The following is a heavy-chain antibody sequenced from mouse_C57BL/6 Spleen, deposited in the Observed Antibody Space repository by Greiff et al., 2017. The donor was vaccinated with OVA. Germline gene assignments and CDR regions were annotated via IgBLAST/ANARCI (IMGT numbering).Heavy chain of an antibody. Sequence: QVQLQQSGPELVKPGASVKISCKASGYAFSSSWMNWVKQRPGKGLEWIGRIYPGDGDTNYNGKFKGKATLTADKSSSTAYMQLSSLTSEDSAVYFCARGGLYYDYDEYYFDYWGQGTTLTVSS. CDR2: IYPGDGDT. CDR1: GYAFSSSW. J-gene: IGHJ2*01. D-gene: IGHD2-4*01. CDR3: ARGGLYYDYDEYYFDY. V-gene: IGHV1-82*01.